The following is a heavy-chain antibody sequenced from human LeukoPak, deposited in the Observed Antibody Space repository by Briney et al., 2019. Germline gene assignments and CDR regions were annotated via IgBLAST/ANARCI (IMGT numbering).Heavy chain of an antibody. D-gene: IGHD4-11*01. V-gene: IGHV4-39*01. CDR3: ARLRYSNYVDY. Sequence: NPSETLSLTCTVSGGSISSSSHYWGWIRQPPGKGLEWIGSIYYSGSTYYNPSLKSRVTISVDTSKNQFSLKLSSVTAADTAVYYCARLRYSNYVDYWGQGTLVTVSS. CDR2: IYYSGST. J-gene: IGHJ4*02. CDR1: GGSISSSSHY.